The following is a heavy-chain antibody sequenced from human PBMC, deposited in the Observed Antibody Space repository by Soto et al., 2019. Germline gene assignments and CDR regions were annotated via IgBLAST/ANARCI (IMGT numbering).Heavy chain of an antibody. Sequence: EEQLLQSGGGLVQPGGSLRLSCAASEFILTNYAMTWVRQAPGKGLEWVSSIIASGGTTKDADSVKGRFTISRDYSKNTLYLQMNSLRSEDTATYYCAKGGVNPWHFDLWGRGTLVTVSS. CDR1: EFILTNYA. J-gene: IGHJ2*01. CDR2: IIASGGTT. V-gene: IGHV3-23*01. CDR3: AKGGVNPWHFDL.